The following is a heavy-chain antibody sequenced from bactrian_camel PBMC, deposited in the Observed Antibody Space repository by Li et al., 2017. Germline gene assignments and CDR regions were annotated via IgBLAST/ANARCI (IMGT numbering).Heavy chain of an antibody. Sequence: HVQLVESGGGSVQVGGSLRLSCVASVDTIGRYCMAWFREIPGKEREGVATISSAGDTSYAESVKGRFTISQDTAKNTLYLQMDSLKPEDTGMYYCAAVEGIWGMTAIQSLEVPGPDSYYGQGTQVTVS. CDR1: VDTIGRYC. CDR2: ISSAGDT. J-gene: IGHJ4*01. V-gene: IGHV3S55*01. CDR3: AAVEGIWGMTAIQSLEVPGPDSY. D-gene: IGHD5*01.